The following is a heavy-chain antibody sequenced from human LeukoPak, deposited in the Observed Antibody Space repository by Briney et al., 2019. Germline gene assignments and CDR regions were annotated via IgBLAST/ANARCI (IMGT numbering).Heavy chain of an antibody. D-gene: IGHD6-19*01. CDR2: IIPIFGIA. CDR3: ASRIAVAGTVWFDA. J-gene: IGHJ5*02. V-gene: IGHV1-69*04. Sequence: SVKVSCKASGGTFSSYAISWVRQAPGQGLEWMGRIIPIFGIANYAQKFQGRVTITADKSTSTAYMELSSLRSEDTAVYYWASRIAVAGTVWFDAWGQRSLVTVSS. CDR1: GGTFSSYA.